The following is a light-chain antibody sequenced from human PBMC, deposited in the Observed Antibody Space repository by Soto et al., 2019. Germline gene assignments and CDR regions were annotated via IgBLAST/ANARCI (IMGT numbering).Light chain of an antibody. CDR1: QSVSSN. CDR2: GAS. J-gene: IGKJ1*01. CDR3: QQYNNWPPVK. V-gene: IGKV3-15*01. Sequence: VLTHSPATLSLSPWERATLSCRASQSVSSNLAWYQQKPGQAPRLLIYGASTRATGIPARFSGSGSGTEFTLTISSLQSEDFAVYYCQQYNNWPPVKFGQGTEVDIK.